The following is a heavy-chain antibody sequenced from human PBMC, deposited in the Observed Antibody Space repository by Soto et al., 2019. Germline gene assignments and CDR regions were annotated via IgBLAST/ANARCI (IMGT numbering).Heavy chain of an antibody. Sequence: QVQLQESGPGLVKPSETLSLTCTVSGDSISSYNLAWIRQPPGKGLEWIGYFRSGGGTSYNPSLKRRVAISADTSMMKFSLRLSSVTAADTAVYYCVRQGIGVLHGLVDVWGQGTTVTVSS. J-gene: IGHJ6*02. V-gene: IGHV4-59*08. CDR1: GDSISSYN. CDR3: VRQGIGVLHGLVDV. D-gene: IGHD3-10*01. CDR2: FRSGGGT.